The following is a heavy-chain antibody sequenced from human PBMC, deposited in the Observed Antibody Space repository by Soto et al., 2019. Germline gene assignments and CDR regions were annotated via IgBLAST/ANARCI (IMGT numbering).Heavy chain of an antibody. J-gene: IGHJ4*02. CDR3: GRDRGAGRNGFDY. V-gene: IGHV4-4*02. CDR2: SYHSGST. Sequence: AETLSLTCAVSGVSISSSNWWSWVRQPPGKGLEGIGESYHSGSTNYNPSLKSRVTISVDKSKNQFSLKLSSVTAADTAVYYCGRDRGAGRNGFDYWGQGTLVTVSS. CDR1: GVSISSSNW. D-gene: IGHD6-13*01.